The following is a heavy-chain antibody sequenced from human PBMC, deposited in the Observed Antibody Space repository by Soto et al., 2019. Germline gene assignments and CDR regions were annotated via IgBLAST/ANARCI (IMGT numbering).Heavy chain of an antibody. J-gene: IGHJ5*02. D-gene: IGHD2-15*01. CDR1: GGSISSSNW. V-gene: IGHV4-4*02. CDR2: IYHSGST. Sequence: QVQLQESGPGLVKPSGTLSLTCAVSGGSISSSNWWSWVRQPPGKGLEWIGEIYHSGSTNYNPSLKSRVTILVDKSKNQFSLKLSSVTAADTAVYYCARGGRYCSGGSCYSGGDWFDPWGQGTLVTVSS. CDR3: ARGGRYCSGGSCYSGGDWFDP.